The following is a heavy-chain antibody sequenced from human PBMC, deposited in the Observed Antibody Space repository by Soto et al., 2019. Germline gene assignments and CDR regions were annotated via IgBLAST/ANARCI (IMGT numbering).Heavy chain of an antibody. CDR3: TTERCTGTNCYVKNAFDS. J-gene: IGHJ3*02. V-gene: IGHV3-15*01. CDR2: IKTKTDGGTT. D-gene: IGHD1-1*01. Sequence: PGGALRLSCAASGFTFNDAWMTWVRQAPGKGLEWVGRIKTKTDGGTTDYAAPVKGRFTISRDDSKNTVSLQMNSLKIEDTGVYYCTTERCTGTNCYVKNAFDSWGQGQMVPV. CDR1: GFTFNDAW.